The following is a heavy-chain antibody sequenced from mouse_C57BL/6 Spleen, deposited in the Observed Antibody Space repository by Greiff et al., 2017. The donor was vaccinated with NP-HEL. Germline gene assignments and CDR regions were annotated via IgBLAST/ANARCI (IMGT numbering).Heavy chain of an antibody. CDR3: ARVGPLFDY. J-gene: IGHJ2*01. CDR1: GFTFSSYG. V-gene: IGHV5-6*01. Sequence: EVHLVESGGDLVKPGGSLKLSCAASGFTFSSYGMSWVRQTPDKRLEWVATISSGGSYTYYPDSVKGRFTISRDNAKNTLYLQMSSLKSEDTAMYYCARVGPLFDYWGQGTTLTVSS. CDR2: ISSGGSYT.